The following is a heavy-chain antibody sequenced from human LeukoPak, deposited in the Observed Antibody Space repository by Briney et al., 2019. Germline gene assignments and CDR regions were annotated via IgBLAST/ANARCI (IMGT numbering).Heavy chain of an antibody. J-gene: IGHJ4*02. CDR1: GFTFTSSA. V-gene: IGHV1-58*01. Sequence: SVKVSCKASGFTFTSSAVQWVRQARGEGLEWRGGIVVGSGNTNYAQKFQERVTINRDMSTSTAYMELSSLRSEDTAVYYCATDDVTTGTKTALGYWGQGTLDTVSS. CDR2: IVVGSGNT. CDR3: ATDDVTTGTKTALGY. D-gene: IGHD1-1*01.